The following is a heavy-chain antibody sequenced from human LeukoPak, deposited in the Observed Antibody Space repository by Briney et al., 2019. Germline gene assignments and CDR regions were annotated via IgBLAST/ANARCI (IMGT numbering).Heavy chain of an antibody. CDR1: GFTFRVSA. D-gene: IGHD6-19*01. CDR3: TRGVAISTSGWYDTFDY. J-gene: IGHJ4*02. V-gene: IGHV3-64*02. CDR2: ISTDGSRI. Sequence: GGSLRLSCAASGFTFRVSAMYWVRQAPGKGLEYVSVISTDGSRIYYADSVKGRFTISRDNSKNTLYLQMGSLRAEDMAVYYCTRGVAISTSGWYDTFDYWGQGALVTVSS.